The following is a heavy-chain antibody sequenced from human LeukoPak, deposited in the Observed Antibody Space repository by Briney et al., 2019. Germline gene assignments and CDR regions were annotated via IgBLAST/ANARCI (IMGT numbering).Heavy chain of an antibody. J-gene: IGHJ4*02. CDR1: GYTFTSYG. D-gene: IGHD2-2*01. V-gene: IGHV1-18*01. Sequence: ASVKVSCKASGYTFTSYGISWVRQAPGQGLEWMGWISAYNGNTNYAQKLQGRVTMTTDTSTSTAYMELRSLRSDDTAVYYCARDRQYCSSTSCRLFGYWGQRTLVTVSS. CDR3: ARDRQYCSSTSCRLFGY. CDR2: ISAYNGNT.